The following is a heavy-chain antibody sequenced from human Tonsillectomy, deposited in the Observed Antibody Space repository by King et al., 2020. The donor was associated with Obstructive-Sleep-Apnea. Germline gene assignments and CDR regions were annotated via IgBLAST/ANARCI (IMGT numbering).Heavy chain of an antibody. CDR2: IFYSGSP. D-gene: IGHD3-10*01. Sequence: VQLQESGPGLLKPSQTLSLTGTVSGDSISSGDYYWNWIRQHPGKGLEWIGYIFYSGSPYYNPSLQSRVTISVDTSKNQFSLKLRSVTAADTAVYYCVRGGTYYYGSGSFYNLDYFDYWGQGTLVTVSS. CDR3: VRGGTYYYGSGSFYNLDYFDY. V-gene: IGHV4-31*03. CDR1: GDSISSGDYY. J-gene: IGHJ4*02.